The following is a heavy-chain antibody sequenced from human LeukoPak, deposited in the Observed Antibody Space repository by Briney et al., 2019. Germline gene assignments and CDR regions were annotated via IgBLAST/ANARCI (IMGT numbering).Heavy chain of an antibody. CDR3: ARASTPGYDSSGYFDY. V-gene: IGHV1-69*01. J-gene: IGHJ4*02. CDR1: GGTFSSYA. Sequence: GASVKVSCKASGGTFSSYAISWVRQAPGQGLEWMGGIIPIFGTANYAQKFQGRVTITADESTSTAYMELSSLRSEDTAVYYCARASTPGYDSSGYFDYWGQGTLVPVSS. CDR2: IIPIFGTA. D-gene: IGHD3-22*01.